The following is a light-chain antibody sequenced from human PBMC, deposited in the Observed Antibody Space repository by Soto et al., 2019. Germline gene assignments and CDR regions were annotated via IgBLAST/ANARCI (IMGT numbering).Light chain of an antibody. CDR3: QQSYKNPRT. V-gene: IGKV1-39*01. Sequence: DIQLTQSPSSLSASVGDRVSITCRASESISNYLNWYQQKPGKAPKLLIYSSSTLQGAVPSRFSGRGSGTDFTLTISGLQPEDSAFYWCQQSYKNPRTFGQGTKVEIK. J-gene: IGKJ1*01. CDR2: SSS. CDR1: ESISNY.